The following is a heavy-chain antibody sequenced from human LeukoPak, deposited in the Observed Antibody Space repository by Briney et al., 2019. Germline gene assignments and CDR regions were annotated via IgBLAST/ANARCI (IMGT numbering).Heavy chain of an antibody. CDR3: ARDRGYGSGSYFHGWFDP. D-gene: IGHD3-10*01. Sequence: GGSLRLSCAASGFTFSSYSMNWVRQAPGKGLGWVSSISSSSSYIYYADSVKGRFTISRDNAKNSLYLQMNSLRAEDTAVYYCARDRGYGSGSYFHGWFDPWGQGTLVTVSS. CDR1: GFTFSSYS. J-gene: IGHJ5*02. CDR2: ISSSSSYI. V-gene: IGHV3-21*01.